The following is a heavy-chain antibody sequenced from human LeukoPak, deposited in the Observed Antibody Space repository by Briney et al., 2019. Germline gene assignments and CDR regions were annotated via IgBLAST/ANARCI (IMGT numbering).Heavy chain of an antibody. Sequence: PGGSLRLSCAASGLTFSSHWMHWVRQAPGKGLVWVSRITNDGSSTTYADSVKGRFTISRDNAKNKLYLQVNSLRAEDTAVYYCARDAPHTYYYDSSGYGYYFDYWGQGTLVTVSS. CDR3: ARDAPHTYYYDSSGYGYYFDY. V-gene: IGHV3-74*01. CDR2: ITNDGSST. D-gene: IGHD3-22*01. CDR1: GLTFSSHW. J-gene: IGHJ4*02.